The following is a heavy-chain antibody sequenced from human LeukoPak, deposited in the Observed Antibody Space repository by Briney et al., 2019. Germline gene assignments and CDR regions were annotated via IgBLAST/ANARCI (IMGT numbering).Heavy chain of an antibody. CDR3: AKEGDIVLMVYATDPEWYYFDY. CDR1: GFTFSSYG. Sequence: GGSLRLSCAASGFTFSSYGLHWVRQAPGKGLEWVAFIRYDGSNKYYADSVKGRFTISRDNSKNTLYLQMNSLRAEDTAVYYCAKEGDIVLMVYATDPEWYYFDYWGQGTLVTVSS. D-gene: IGHD2-8*01. V-gene: IGHV3-30*02. CDR2: IRYDGSNK. J-gene: IGHJ4*02.